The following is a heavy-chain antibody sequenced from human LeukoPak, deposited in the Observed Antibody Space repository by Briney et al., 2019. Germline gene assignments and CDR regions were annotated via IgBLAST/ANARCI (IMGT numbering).Heavy chain of an antibody. CDR1: GYTFTSYG. CDR3: ARDLRCSSTSCYRTAEYFQH. CDR2: INPNSGGT. Sequence: GASVKVSCKASGYTFTSYGISWVRQAPGQGLEWMGWINPNSGGTNYAQKFQGRVTMTRDTSISTAYMELSRLRSDDTAVYYCARDLRCSSTSCYRTAEYFQHWGQGTLVTVSS. V-gene: IGHV1-2*02. D-gene: IGHD2-2*01. J-gene: IGHJ1*01.